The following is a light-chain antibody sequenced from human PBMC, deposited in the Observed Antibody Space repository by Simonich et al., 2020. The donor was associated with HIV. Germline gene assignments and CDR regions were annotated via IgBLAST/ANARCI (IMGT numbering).Light chain of an antibody. CDR1: QMVSSK. CDR3: QQYNDWPHYT. V-gene: IGKV3-15*01. Sequence: EVVMTQFPATLSVSPGERATLSCRADQMVSSKLAWYQQKPGPAPRLLIYGAFTRATGIPARCSGSGSGTEFTLTISSMQSKDFAVYYCQQYNDWPHYTFGQGTKLEIK. CDR2: GAF. J-gene: IGKJ2*01.